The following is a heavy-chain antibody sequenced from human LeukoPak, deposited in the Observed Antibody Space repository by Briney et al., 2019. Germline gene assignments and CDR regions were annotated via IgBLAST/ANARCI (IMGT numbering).Heavy chain of an antibody. J-gene: IGHJ2*01. V-gene: IGHV4-30-2*01. CDR1: GGSISSGGYS. CDR2: IYHNGST. Sequence: SETLSLTRAVSGGSISSGGYSWSWIRQPPGKGLEWIGYIYHNGSTYYNPSLKSRVTISVDTSKNQFSLKLSSVTAADTAVYYCARGAIAVAGQSRYFDLWGRGTLVTVSS. D-gene: IGHD6-19*01. CDR3: ARGAIAVAGQSRYFDL.